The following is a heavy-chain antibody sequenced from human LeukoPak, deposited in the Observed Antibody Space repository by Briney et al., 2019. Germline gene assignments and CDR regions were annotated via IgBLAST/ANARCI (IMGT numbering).Heavy chain of an antibody. CDR1: GFTFSNYS. Sequence: GGSLRLSCAASGFTFSNYSMNWVRQGPGKGLEWVSSISRSSSFIYYADSVRGRFTISRDNAKKSLDLQMNSPRAEDTAVYYCARTLLVRGYYFDYWGQGTLVTVSS. CDR3: ARTLLVRGYYFDY. D-gene: IGHD3-10*01. CDR2: ISRSSSFI. V-gene: IGHV3-21*01. J-gene: IGHJ4*02.